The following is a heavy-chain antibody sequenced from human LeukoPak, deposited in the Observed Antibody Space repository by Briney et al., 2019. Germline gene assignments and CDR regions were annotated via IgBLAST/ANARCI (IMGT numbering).Heavy chain of an antibody. D-gene: IGHD3-9*01. CDR2: ISSSSSTI. CDR3: ASVFDWLGFDY. CDR1: GFTFSSYS. Sequence: PGGSLRLSCAASGFTFSSYSMNWVRQAPGKGLEWVSYISSSSSTIYHADSVKGRFTISRDNAKNSLYLQMNSLRAEDTAVYYCASVFDWLGFDYWGQGTLVTVSS. V-gene: IGHV3-48*01. J-gene: IGHJ4*02.